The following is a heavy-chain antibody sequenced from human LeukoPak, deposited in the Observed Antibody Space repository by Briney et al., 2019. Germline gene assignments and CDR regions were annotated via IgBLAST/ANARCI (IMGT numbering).Heavy chain of an antibody. V-gene: IGHV3-30*02. Sequence: QAGGSLRLSCGASGFVLNTHDMHWVRQAPGKGLEWVAFIRSDGSHTYYTDSVRGRFTITRDNSKNTLYLQMNSLRLADTAIYYCAKPSGSGVDYWGRGTRVTVSS. CDR1: GFVLNTHD. CDR2: IRSDGSHT. D-gene: IGHD1-26*01. CDR3: AKPSGSGVDY. J-gene: IGHJ4*02.